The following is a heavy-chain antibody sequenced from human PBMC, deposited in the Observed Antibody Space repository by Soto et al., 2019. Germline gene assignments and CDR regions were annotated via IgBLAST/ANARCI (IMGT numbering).Heavy chain of an antibody. V-gene: IGHV4-39*01. J-gene: IGHJ4*02. Sequence: SETLSLTCTVSGGSISSSSYYWGWIRQPPGKGLEWIGSIYYSGSTYYNPSLKSRVTISVDTSKNQFSLKLSSVTAADTAVYCCAKTGYYYDSSGYYYGDYWGKGILVTVSS. D-gene: IGHD3-22*01. CDR2: IYYSGST. CDR3: AKTGYYYDSSGYYYGDY. CDR1: GGSISSSSYY.